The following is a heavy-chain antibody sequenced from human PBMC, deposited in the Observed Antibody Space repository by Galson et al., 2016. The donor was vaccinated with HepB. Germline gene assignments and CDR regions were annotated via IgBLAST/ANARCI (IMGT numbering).Heavy chain of an antibody. CDR1: GFTFSSYT. D-gene: IGHD2-21*01. CDR3: ARDWARQTYCDTSHCPDAFDV. Sequence: SLRLSCAASGFTFSSYTMNWVRQTPGKGLEWVSAISSGSDYIYCADSLGGRFSISRDNAKNSVYLQMSGLRAEDTAMYYCARDWARQTYCDTSHCPDAFDVWGQGTMVTVSS. V-gene: IGHV3-21*06. J-gene: IGHJ3*01. CDR2: ISSGSDYI.